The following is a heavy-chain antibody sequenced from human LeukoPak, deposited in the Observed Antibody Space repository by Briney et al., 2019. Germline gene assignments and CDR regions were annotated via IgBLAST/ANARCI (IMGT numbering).Heavy chain of an antibody. CDR1: GGTFSSYA. Sequence: SVKVSCKASGGTFSSYAISWVRQAPGQGLELMGGIIPIFGTANYAQKFQGRVTITTDESTSTAYMELSSLRSEDTAVYYCARGGVGASSPWFDPWGQGTLVTVSS. J-gene: IGHJ5*02. CDR2: IIPIFGTA. CDR3: ARGGVGASSPWFDP. D-gene: IGHD1-26*01. V-gene: IGHV1-69*05.